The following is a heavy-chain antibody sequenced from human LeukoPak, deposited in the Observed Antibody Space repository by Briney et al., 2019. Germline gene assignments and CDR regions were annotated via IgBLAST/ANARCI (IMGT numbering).Heavy chain of an antibody. CDR1: GASINSGGYC. D-gene: IGHD3-10*01. V-gene: IGHV4-31*03. CDR2: IYYSGST. J-gene: IGHJ3*02. CDR3: ARDGESYGSGSHFGAFDI. Sequence: SETLSLTCTVSGASINSGGYCWSWIRQLPGKGLEWIAYIYYSGSTSYNPSLKSRVSMSVDTSKNQFSLKLSSVTAADTAVYFCARDGESYGSGSHFGAFDIWGQGTKVTVSS.